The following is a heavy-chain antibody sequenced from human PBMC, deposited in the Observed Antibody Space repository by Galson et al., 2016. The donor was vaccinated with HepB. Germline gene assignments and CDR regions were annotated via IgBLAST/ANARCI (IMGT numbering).Heavy chain of an antibody. J-gene: IGHJ4*02. D-gene: IGHD1-1*01. V-gene: IGHV3-33*01. CDR2: IWHDGSNK. Sequence: SLRLSCAASGFSSSRYGMHWARQAPGRGLEWVAGIWHDGSNKYYGDSVEGRFTIARDNSQNTVFLQMNILRVEDTGICYCVRDGRLHTGNDGDYWGQGTLVTVSS. CDR1: GFSSSRYG. CDR3: VRDGRLHTGNDGDY.